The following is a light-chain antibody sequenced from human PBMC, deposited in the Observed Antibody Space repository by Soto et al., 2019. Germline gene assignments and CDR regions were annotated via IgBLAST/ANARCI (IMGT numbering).Light chain of an antibody. CDR3: QRSYSIPLT. V-gene: IGKV1-39*01. J-gene: IGKJ4*01. CDR2: AAS. CDR1: QIITTF. Sequence: DIQMTQSPSSLSASVGDRVTITCRASQIITTFLNWYQQKPGKAPNLLIYAASTLQSGVPSRFSGSGSGTDFTLTISSLQPEDFATYYCQRSYSIPLTFGGGTKVEIK.